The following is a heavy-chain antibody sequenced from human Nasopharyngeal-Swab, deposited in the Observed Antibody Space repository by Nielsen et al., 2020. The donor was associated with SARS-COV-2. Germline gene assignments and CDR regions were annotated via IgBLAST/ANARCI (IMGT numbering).Heavy chain of an antibody. Sequence: GGSLRLSCAASGFTFSHYAMHWVRQAPGKGLEWLALISNDGSEKFYVDSVKGRFSISRDTSRSTVYLQMNSLRVEDTALYYCARADRGGSYFSQYFYYMDVWGTGTTVTVSS. J-gene: IGHJ6*03. D-gene: IGHD1-26*01. CDR1: GFTFSHYA. V-gene: IGHV3-30*03. CDR2: ISNDGSEK. CDR3: ARADRGGSYFSQYFYYMDV.